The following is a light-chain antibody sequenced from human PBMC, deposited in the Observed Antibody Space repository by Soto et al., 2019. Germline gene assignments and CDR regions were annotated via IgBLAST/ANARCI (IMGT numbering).Light chain of an antibody. Sequence: DSQLTKSRSSLSPSIVESVAITCRASQVISTSLAWYQVKPGKAPKLLIYAASTLESGVPSRFSATVSGTEFSLTITSLQPEDFATYYCQQLFDSPITFGQGTRLEIK. J-gene: IGKJ5*01. CDR3: QQLFDSPIT. CDR1: QVISTS. CDR2: AAS. V-gene: IGKV1-9*01.